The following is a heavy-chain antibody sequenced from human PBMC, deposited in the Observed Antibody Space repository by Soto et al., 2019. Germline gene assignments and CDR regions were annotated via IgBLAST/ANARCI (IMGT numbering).Heavy chain of an antibody. CDR3: ARGRYGDY. J-gene: IGHJ4*02. Sequence: QVHLVQSGADVKKPGASVKVSCQASGYAFTTYGITWVRQAPGQVLEWMGWVSAHNGNTNYAQKLQGRVTVTRDTSTSTAYMELRSLRSDDTAVYYCARGRYGDYWGQGALVTVSS. D-gene: IGHD1-1*01. V-gene: IGHV1-18*01. CDR1: GYAFTTYG. CDR2: VSAHNGNT.